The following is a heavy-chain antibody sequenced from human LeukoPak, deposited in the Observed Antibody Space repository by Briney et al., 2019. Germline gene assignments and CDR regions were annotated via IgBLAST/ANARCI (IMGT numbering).Heavy chain of an antibody. CDR3: ARCLSSNQIIDY. V-gene: IGHV3-21*01. CDR1: GFTFSSYS. D-gene: IGHD1-14*01. CDR2: ISSSSSYI. J-gene: IGHJ4*02. Sequence: GGSLRLSCAASGFTFSSYSMNWVRQAPGKGLEWVSSISSSSSYIYYADSVKGRFTISRDNAKNSLYLQMNSLRAEDTAVYYCARCLSSNQIIDYWDQGTLVSVSS.